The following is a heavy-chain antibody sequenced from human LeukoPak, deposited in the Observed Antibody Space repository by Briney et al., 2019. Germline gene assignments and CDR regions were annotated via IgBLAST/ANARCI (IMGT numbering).Heavy chain of an antibody. CDR3: ARLVYSSSSNNRFFDY. CDR2: IYYSGIT. J-gene: IGHJ4*02. CDR1: GGSISRSTYY. D-gene: IGHD6-6*01. Sequence: SETLSLTCTVSGGSISRSTYYWSWIRQPPGKGLEWIGSIYYSGITYYKPSLKSRVTISVDTSQNQFSLKLTSVTAADTALYYCARLVYSSSSNNRFFDYWGQGTLVTVSS. V-gene: IGHV4-39*01.